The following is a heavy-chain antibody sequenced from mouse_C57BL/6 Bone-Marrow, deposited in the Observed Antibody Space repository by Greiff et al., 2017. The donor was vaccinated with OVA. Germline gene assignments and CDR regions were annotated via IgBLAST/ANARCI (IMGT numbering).Heavy chain of an antibody. Sequence: QVQLKESGAELARPGASVKLSCKASGYSFTSYGISWVKQRTGQGLEWIGEIYPRSGNTYYNEKFKGKATLTADKSSSTAYMELRSLTSEDSAVYFCARRKSCSNYGFAYWGQGTLVTVSA. CDR2: IYPRSGNT. CDR1: GYSFTSYG. CDR3: ARRKSCSNYGFAY. D-gene: IGHD2-5*01. V-gene: IGHV1-81*01. J-gene: IGHJ3*01.